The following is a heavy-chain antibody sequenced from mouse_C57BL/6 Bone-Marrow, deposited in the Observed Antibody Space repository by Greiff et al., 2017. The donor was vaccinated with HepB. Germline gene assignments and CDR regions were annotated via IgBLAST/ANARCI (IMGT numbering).Heavy chain of an antibody. V-gene: IGHV2-9-1*01. Sequence: VKLMESGPGLVAPSQSLSITCTVSGFSLTSYAISWVRQPPGKGLEWLGVIWTGGGTNYNSALKSRLSISKDNSKSQVFLKMNSLQTDDTARYYCAGSYGSSPAWFAYWGQGTLVTVSA. D-gene: IGHD1-1*01. J-gene: IGHJ3*01. CDR3: AGSYGSSPAWFAY. CDR2: IWTGGGT. CDR1: GFSLTSYA.